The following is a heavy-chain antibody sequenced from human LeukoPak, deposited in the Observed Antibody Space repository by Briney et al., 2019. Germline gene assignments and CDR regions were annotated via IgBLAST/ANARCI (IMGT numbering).Heavy chain of an antibody. CDR1: GGTFSSYA. Sequence: VASVNVSCKASGGTFSSYAISWVRQAPGQGLEWMGWMNPNSGNTGYAQKFQGRVTMTRNTSISTAYMELSSLRSEDTAVYYCARGGTYYDILTGYYTIDYWGQGTLVTVSS. V-gene: IGHV1-8*02. J-gene: IGHJ4*02. CDR3: ARGGTYYDILTGYYTIDY. D-gene: IGHD3-9*01. CDR2: MNPNSGNT.